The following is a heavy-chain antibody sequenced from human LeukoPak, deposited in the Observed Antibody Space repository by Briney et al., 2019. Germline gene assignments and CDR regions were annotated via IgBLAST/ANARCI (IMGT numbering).Heavy chain of an antibody. Sequence: GGSLRLSCAASGFTFSSYSMNWVRQAPGKGLEWVSSISSSSSYIYYADSVKGRFTISRDNAKNSLYLQMNSLRAEDTAVYYCARTWIRLWLWKGAFDIWGQGTMVTVSS. CDR1: GFTFSSYS. J-gene: IGHJ3*02. D-gene: IGHD5-18*01. CDR2: ISSSSSYI. CDR3: ARTWIRLWLWKGAFDI. V-gene: IGHV3-21*01.